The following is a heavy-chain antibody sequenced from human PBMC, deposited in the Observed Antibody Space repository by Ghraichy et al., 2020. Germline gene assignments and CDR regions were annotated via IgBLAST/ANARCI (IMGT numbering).Heavy chain of an antibody. CDR2: MYYDGNT. D-gene: IGHD5-12*01. Sequence: SQTLSLTCTVSGGSISSSSYSWDWIRQSPGKGLEWIGRMYYDGNTYYNPSLESRITMSVDTSKQRFSLRLSSVTAADTAVYYCARHLSRSGWAQLWPGYCAYEKKNYWGQGTLVTVSS. CDR3: ARHLSRSGWAQLWPGYCAYEKKNY. V-gene: IGHV4-39*01. CDR1: GGSISSSSYS. J-gene: IGHJ4*02.